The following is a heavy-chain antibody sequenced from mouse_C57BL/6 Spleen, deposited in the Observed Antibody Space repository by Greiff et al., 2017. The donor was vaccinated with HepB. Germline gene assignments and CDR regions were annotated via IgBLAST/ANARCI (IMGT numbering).Heavy chain of an antibody. J-gene: IGHJ2*01. V-gene: IGHV1-54*01. Sequence: VQLQQSGAELVRPGTSVKVSCKASGYAFTNYLIEWVKQRPGQGLEWIGVINPGSGGTNYNEKFKGKATLTADKSSSTAYMQLSSLTSEDSAVYCCARGHYYGSRGFDYWGQGTTLTVAS. D-gene: IGHD1-1*01. CDR3: ARGHYYGSRGFDY. CDR1: GYAFTNYL. CDR2: INPGSGGT.